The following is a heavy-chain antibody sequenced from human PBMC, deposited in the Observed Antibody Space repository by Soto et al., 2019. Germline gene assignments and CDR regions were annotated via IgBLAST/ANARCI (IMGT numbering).Heavy chain of an antibody. J-gene: IGHJ4*02. CDR3: ASLKRIAVAGIVDY. D-gene: IGHD6-19*01. V-gene: IGHV4-34*01. CDR1: GGSFSGYY. CDR2: INRSGST. Sequence: SETLSLTCAVYGGSFSGYYWSWIRQPPGKGLEWIGEINRSGSTNYNPSLKSRVTISVDTSKNQFSLKLSSVTAADTAVYYCASLKRIAVAGIVDYWGQGTLVTVSS.